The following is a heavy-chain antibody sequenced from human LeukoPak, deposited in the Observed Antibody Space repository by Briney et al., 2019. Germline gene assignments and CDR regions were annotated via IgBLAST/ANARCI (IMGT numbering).Heavy chain of an antibody. CDR1: GGSFSGYY. Sequence: PSETLSLTCAVYGGSFSGYYWSWIRQPPGKGLESIGEINHSGSTNYNPSLKSRVTISVDTSKNQFCLKLSSVTAADTAVYYYARRRYWYFDLWGRGTLVTVSS. J-gene: IGHJ2*01. CDR2: INHSGST. CDR3: ARRRYWYFDL. V-gene: IGHV4-34*01.